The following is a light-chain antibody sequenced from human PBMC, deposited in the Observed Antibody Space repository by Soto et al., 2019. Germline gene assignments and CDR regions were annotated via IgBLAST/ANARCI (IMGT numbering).Light chain of an antibody. CDR2: DVS. CDR3: CSYAGSYVV. Sequence: QSALTQPRSVSGSPGQSVTNSSTGTSSDVSGYNYISWYQQHQGQAPKLMIYDVSKRPSGVPVRFSGSKSVNTASLTISGLQSEDEADYYCCSYAGSYVVVGGGTKPTVL. J-gene: IGLJ2*01. CDR1: SSDVSGYNY. V-gene: IGLV2-11*01.